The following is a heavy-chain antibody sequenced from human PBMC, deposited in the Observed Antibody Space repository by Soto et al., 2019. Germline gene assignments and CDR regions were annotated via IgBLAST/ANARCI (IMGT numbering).Heavy chain of an antibody. V-gene: IGHV3-33*01. CDR3: ARVKSHTTLGALDY. J-gene: IGHJ4*02. Sequence: GGSLRLSCAASGFSFSSYDIHWVRQAPGKGLEWVAVIWYDGSNKNYADSVKGRFTISGDNSKNTLYLQMNSLRAEDTAVYYCARVKSHTTLGALDYWGQGTLVTVSS. CDR2: IWYDGSNK. D-gene: IGHD1-1*01. CDR1: GFSFSSYD.